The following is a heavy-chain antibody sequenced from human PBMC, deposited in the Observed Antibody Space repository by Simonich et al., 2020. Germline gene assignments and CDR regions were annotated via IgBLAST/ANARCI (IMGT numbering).Heavy chain of an antibody. CDR1: GYTFTSYG. J-gene: IGHJ4*02. D-gene: IGHD2-15*01. CDR2: SNAYKGKT. Sequence: QVQLVQSGAEVKKPGASVKVSCKASGYTFTSYGISWVRQAPGQGLEWMGGSNAYKGKTNYEQKLQGRVTMTTDTSTSTAYMELRSLRSDDTAVYYCARASRGTWWYYYFDYWGQGTLVTVSS. CDR3: ARASRGTWWYYYFDY. V-gene: IGHV1-18*01.